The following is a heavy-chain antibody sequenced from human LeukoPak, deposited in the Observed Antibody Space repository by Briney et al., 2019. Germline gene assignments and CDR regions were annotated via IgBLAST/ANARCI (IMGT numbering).Heavy chain of an antibody. CDR2: INWNGGST. CDR1: GFGFDDYG. J-gene: IGHJ4*02. D-gene: IGHD3-22*01. V-gene: IGHV3-20*04. Sequence: GGSLRLSCAASGFGFDDYGMSWVRQAPGKGLEWVSGINWNGGSTAYADSVKGRFTISRDNAKNSLYLQMNSLRAEDTALYYCARDQYYDGSGTPFDYWGQGTLVTVSS. CDR3: ARDQYYDGSGTPFDY.